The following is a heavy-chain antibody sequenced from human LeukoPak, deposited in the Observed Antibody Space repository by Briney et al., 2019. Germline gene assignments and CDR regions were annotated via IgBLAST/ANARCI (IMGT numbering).Heavy chain of an antibody. Sequence: GRSLRLSCSASGFTFGDYALSWFRQAPGKGLEWVSYIRSKTYGGITQYDASVKGRFTISRDDSKGIVYLQMDSLNTEDTAVYYCSRESYLRPPSQPHHYFFDYWGQGTLVTVSS. CDR1: GFTFGDYA. CDR3: SRESYLRPPSQPHHYFFDY. V-gene: IGHV3-49*03. D-gene: IGHD2-2*01. J-gene: IGHJ4*02. CDR2: IRSKTYGGIT.